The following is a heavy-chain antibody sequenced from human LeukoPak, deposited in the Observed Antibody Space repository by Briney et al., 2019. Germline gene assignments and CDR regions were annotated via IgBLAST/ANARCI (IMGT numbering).Heavy chain of an antibody. D-gene: IGHD1-26*01. V-gene: IGHV3-33*08. CDR2: IWFDASNK. Sequence: GGSLRLSCAASGFTFSSYGMCWVRQAPGKGLEWVAVIWFDASNKYYADSVKGRFTISRDNSKNTLYLEMNSLRGEDTAAYYCARSVGATTDWFDPWGQGTQVIVSS. J-gene: IGHJ5*02. CDR1: GFTFSSYG. CDR3: ARSVGATTDWFDP.